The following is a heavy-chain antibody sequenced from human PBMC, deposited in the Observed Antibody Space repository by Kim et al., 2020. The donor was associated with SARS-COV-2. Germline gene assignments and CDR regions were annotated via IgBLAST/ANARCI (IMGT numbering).Heavy chain of an antibody. CDR3: ARGSSWSLTTSYYFDY. D-gene: IGHD6-13*01. CDR2: IYYSGST. V-gene: IGHV4-39*01. CDR1: GGSISSSSYY. Sequence: SETLSLTCTVSGGSISSSSYYWGWIRQPPGKGLEWIGSIYYSGSTYYNPSLKSRVTISVDTSKNQFSLKLSSVTAADTAVYYCARGSSWSLTTSYYFDY. J-gene: IGHJ4*01.